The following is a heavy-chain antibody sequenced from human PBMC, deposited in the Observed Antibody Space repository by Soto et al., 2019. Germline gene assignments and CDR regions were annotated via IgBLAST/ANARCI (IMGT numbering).Heavy chain of an antibody. CDR3: ASPFKLWFGELMDYGMDV. CDR1: GGTFSSYA. V-gene: IGHV1-69*01. CDR2: IIPIFGTA. Sequence: QVQLVQSGAEVKKPGSSVKVSCKASGGTFSSYAISWVRQAPGQGLEWMGGIIPIFGTANYAQKFQGRVTITADESTSTAYMELSSLRSEDTAVSYCASPFKLWFGELMDYGMDVWGQGTTVTVSS. J-gene: IGHJ6*02. D-gene: IGHD3-10*01.